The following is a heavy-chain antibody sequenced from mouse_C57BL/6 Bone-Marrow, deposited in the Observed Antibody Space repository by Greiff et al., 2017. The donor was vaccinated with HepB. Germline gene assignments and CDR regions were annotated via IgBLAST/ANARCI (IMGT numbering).Heavy chain of an antibody. CDR3: ARDDGGWLLRWFAY. J-gene: IGHJ3*01. Sequence: ESGPGLVKPSQSLSLTCSVTGYSITSGYYWNWIRQFPGNKLEWMGYISYDGSNNYNPSLKNRISITRDTSKNQFFLKLNSVTTEDTATYYCARDDGGWLLRWFAYWGQGTLVTVSA. CDR1: GYSITSGYY. D-gene: IGHD2-3*01. V-gene: IGHV3-6*01. CDR2: ISYDGSN.